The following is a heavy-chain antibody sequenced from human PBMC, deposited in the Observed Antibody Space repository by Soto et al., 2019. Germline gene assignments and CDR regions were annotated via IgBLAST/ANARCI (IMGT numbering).Heavy chain of an antibody. D-gene: IGHD1-26*01. Sequence: QVQLLQSGAEAMKPGASVKTSCKASGYTFTSYAVHWVRQAPGQRLEWMGWIHIGSGYTSSSRNFHGRVTVPMDTSARTVFMKLSSLRSEDTAAYYCARVQYTGADLKQAFDIWGQGTVVIVSS. CDR1: GYTFTSYA. CDR2: IHIGSGYT. V-gene: IGHV1-3*04. J-gene: IGHJ3*02. CDR3: ARVQYTGADLKQAFDI.